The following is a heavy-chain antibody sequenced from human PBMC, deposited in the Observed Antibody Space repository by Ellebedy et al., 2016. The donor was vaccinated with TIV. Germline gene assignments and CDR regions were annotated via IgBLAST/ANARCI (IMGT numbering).Heavy chain of an antibody. Sequence: SVKVSCXSSGSTFGRHAISWVRQAPGQGLEWMGGIIPISDTTNYAQKFQGRVTFTADESTNTAYMEMSSLRSVDTAVYYCARGPLYCGGDCYSLWGQGTLVTVSS. J-gene: IGHJ4*02. CDR1: GSTFGRHA. D-gene: IGHD2-21*02. CDR3: ARGPLYCGGDCYSL. V-gene: IGHV1-69*13. CDR2: IIPISDTT.